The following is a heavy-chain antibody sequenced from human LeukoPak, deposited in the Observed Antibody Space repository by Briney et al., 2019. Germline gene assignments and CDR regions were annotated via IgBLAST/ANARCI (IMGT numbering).Heavy chain of an antibody. D-gene: IGHD3-10*01. CDR1: GYTFTGYY. V-gene: IGHV1-2*06. J-gene: IGHJ6*03. CDR3: AKDGANKVRGVHYFYMDV. CDR2: INPNSGGT. Sequence: GASVKVSCKASGYTFTGYYMHWARRAPGQGLEWVGRINPNSGGTNYAQKFQGRVTMTRDTSIGTAYMELSSLRSDDTAVYYCAKDGANKVRGVHYFYMDVWGKGTTVTVSS.